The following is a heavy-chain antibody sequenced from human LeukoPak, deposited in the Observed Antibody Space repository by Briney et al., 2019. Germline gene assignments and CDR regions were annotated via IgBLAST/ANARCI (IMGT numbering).Heavy chain of an antibody. D-gene: IGHD4-17*01. J-gene: IGHJ3*02. CDR2: IYSGGST. CDR3: ASIVDYENAFDI. Sequence: GGSLRLSCAASGFSFSTYAMSWVRQAPGKGLEWVSVIYSGGSTYYADSVKGRFTISRDNSKNTLYLQMNSLRAEDTAVYYCASIVDYENAFDIWGQGTMVTVSS. CDR1: GFSFSTYA. V-gene: IGHV3-53*01.